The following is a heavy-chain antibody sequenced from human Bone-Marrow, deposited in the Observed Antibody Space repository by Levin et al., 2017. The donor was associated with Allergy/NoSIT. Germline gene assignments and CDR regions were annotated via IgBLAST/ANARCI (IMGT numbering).Heavy chain of an antibody. CDR2: ISGSGDTT. D-gene: IGHD3-10*01. V-gene: IGHV3-23*01. J-gene: IGHJ5*01. CDR1: GFTFSDYA. Sequence: PAGGSLRLSCAASGFTFSDYAMKWIRQAPGKGLEWVSMISGSGDTTRYADSLKGRFTISRDNSKNTVFLQMNSLRAEDTAIYYCATHWGKVRGGDSWGQGTLLTVSS. CDR3: ATHWGKVRGGDS.